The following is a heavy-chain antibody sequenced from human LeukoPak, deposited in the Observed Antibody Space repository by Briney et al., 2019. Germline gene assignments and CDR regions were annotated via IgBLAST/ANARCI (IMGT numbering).Heavy chain of an antibody. CDR1: GGSFSGYY. Sequence: SETLSLTCAVYGGSFSGYYWSWIRQPPGKGLEWIGEINHSGSTNYNPSLKSRVTISVDTSKNQFSLKLSSVTAADTAVYYCARVGNWHTDAFDIWGQGTMVTVSS. D-gene: IGHD1-1*01. J-gene: IGHJ3*02. CDR2: INHSGST. CDR3: ARVGNWHTDAFDI. V-gene: IGHV4-34*01.